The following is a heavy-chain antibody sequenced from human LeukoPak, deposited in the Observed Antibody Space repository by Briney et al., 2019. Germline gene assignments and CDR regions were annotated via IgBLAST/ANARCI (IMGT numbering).Heavy chain of an antibody. D-gene: IGHD3-3*01. CDR2: IYYSGST. Sequence: SETLSLTCTVSGGSISSGDYYWSWIRQPPGKGLEWIGYIYYSGSTYYNPSLKSRVTISVDTSKNQFSLKLSSVTAADTAVYYCAREVGTYYDFWSGSRNWFDPWGRGTLVTVSS. CDR1: GGSISSGDYY. V-gene: IGHV4-30-4*08. J-gene: IGHJ5*02. CDR3: AREVGTYYDFWSGSRNWFDP.